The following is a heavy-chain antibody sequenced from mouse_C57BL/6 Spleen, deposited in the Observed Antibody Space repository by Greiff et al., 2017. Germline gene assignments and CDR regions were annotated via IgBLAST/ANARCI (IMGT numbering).Heavy chain of an antibody. Sequence: QVQLKQPGAELVRPGSSVKLSCKASGYTFTSYWMHWVKQRPIQGLEWIGNIDPSDSETHYNQKFKDKATLTVDKSSSTAYMQLSSLTSEDAAVYYCARGREYYYAMDYWGQGTSVTVSS. J-gene: IGHJ4*01. CDR2: IDPSDSET. CDR3: ARGREYYYAMDY. V-gene: IGHV1-52*01. CDR1: GYTFTSYW.